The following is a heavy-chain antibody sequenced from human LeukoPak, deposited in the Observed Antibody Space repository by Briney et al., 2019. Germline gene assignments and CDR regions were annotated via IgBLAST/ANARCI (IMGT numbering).Heavy chain of an antibody. J-gene: IGHJ3*02. V-gene: IGHV3-9*03. CDR3: AKDDFVPSAFPGVFVT. CDR1: GFTVDNYA. Sequence: TLRCSCAASGFTVDNYALDWVGQAPGKGLVGVSGNSRNSGSIGYADPVKGRITISRDNATESLELKMDSPNNDDMAFFYCAKDDFVPSAFPGVFVTWGQGTMVTVSS. D-gene: IGHD3-3*01. CDR2: NSRNSGSI.